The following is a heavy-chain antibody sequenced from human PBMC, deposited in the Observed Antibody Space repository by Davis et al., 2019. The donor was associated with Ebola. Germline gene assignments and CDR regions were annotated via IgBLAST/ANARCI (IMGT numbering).Heavy chain of an antibody. D-gene: IGHD2-8*02. V-gene: IGHV3-30*02. CDR3: AKDPLGHTGENDY. CDR2: IWFDGRNA. Sequence: GESLKISCVASGLTFSRYGMHWVRQTPGKGLEWVAFIWFDGRNAHYIDSVKGRFTISRDNSKNTLYLQMNSLRPEDTAVYYCAKDPLGHTGENDYWGQGTLVTVSS. J-gene: IGHJ4*02. CDR1: GLTFSRYG.